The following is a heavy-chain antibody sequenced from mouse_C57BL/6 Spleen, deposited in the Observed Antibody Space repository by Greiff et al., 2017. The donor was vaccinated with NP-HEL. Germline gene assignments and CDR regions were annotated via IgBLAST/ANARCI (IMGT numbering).Heavy chain of an antibody. CDR3: ARDYGNYVKYFDV. Sequence: QVHVKQPGAELVKPGASVKLSCKASGYTFTSYWMHWVKQRPGQGLEWIGMIHPNSGSTNYNEKFKSKATLTVDKSSSTAYMQLSSLTSEDSAVYYCARDYGNYVKYFDVWGTGTTVTVSS. CDR2: IHPNSGST. CDR1: GYTFTSYW. D-gene: IGHD2-1*01. J-gene: IGHJ1*03. V-gene: IGHV1-64*01.